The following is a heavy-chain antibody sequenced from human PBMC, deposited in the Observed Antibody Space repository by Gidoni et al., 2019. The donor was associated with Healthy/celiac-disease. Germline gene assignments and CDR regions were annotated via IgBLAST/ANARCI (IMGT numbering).Heavy chain of an antibody. V-gene: IGHV3-15*07. CDR3: TRLFGEYRE. CDR2: IKSKTDGGTT. Sequence: LEWVGRIKSKTDGGTTDYAAPVKGRFTISRDDSKNTLYLQMNSLKTEDTAVYYCTRLFGEYREWGQGTTVTVSS. D-gene: IGHD3-10*02. J-gene: IGHJ6*02.